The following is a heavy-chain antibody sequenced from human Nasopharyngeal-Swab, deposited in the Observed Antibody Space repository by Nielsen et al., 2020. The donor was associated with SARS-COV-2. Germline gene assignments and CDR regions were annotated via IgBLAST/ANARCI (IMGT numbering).Heavy chain of an antibody. CDR2: INTIGST. CDR3: AAERGRGYSYGTAGLLIGIHYGMDV. Sequence: SETLSLTCAVYGGSFSAYYCSWIRQPPGKGLEWIGEINTIGSTNYNPSLKSRVPISVDTSKNQFSLKLSSVTAADTAVYYCAAERGRGYSYGTAGLLIGIHYGMDVWGQGTTVTVSS. V-gene: IGHV4-34*01. CDR1: GGSFSAYY. J-gene: IGHJ6*02. D-gene: IGHD5-18*01.